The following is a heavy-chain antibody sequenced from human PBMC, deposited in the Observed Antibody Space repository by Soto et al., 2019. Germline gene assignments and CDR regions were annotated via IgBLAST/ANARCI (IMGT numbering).Heavy chain of an antibody. Sequence: GGSLRVSCAASGFTFSSYAMSWVSQAPGKGLEWVSAISGSGGSTYYADSVKGRFTISRDNSKNTLYLQMNSLRAEDTAVYYCAKASYAVAGEYDYWGQGTLVTVSS. CDR1: GFTFSSYA. CDR3: AKASYAVAGEYDY. D-gene: IGHD6-19*01. J-gene: IGHJ4*02. V-gene: IGHV3-23*01. CDR2: ISGSGGST.